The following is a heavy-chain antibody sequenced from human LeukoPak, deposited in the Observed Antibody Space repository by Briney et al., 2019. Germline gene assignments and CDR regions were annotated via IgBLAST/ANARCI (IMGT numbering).Heavy chain of an antibody. CDR3: ARVARKYYGSGSYYIGRAFDI. V-gene: IGHV1-46*01. Sequence: ASVKVSCKASGYTFTSYYMHWVRQAPGQALEWMGIINPSGGSTSYAQKFQGRVTMTRDMSTSTVYMELSRLRSEDTAVYYCARVARKYYGSGSYYIGRAFDIWGQGTMVTVSS. CDR2: INPSGGST. CDR1: GYTFTSYY. D-gene: IGHD3-10*01. J-gene: IGHJ3*02.